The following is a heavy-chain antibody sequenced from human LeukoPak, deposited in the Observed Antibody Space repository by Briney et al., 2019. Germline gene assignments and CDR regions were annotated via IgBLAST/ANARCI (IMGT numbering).Heavy chain of an antibody. J-gene: IGHJ1*01. CDR2: IYYSGST. Sequence: SETLSLTRTVSGGSISSYYWSWIRQPPGKGLEWIGYIYYSGSTNYNPSLKSRVTISVDTSKNQFSLKLSSVTAADTAVYYCARDARYCSGGSCSRTGPFQHWGQGTLVTVSS. D-gene: IGHD2-15*01. V-gene: IGHV4-59*01. CDR1: GGSISSYY. CDR3: ARDARYCSGGSCSRTGPFQH.